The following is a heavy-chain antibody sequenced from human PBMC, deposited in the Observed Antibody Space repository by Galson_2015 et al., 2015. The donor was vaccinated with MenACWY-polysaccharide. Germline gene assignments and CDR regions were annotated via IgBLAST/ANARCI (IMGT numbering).Heavy chain of an antibody. D-gene: IGHD6-13*01. Sequence: SLRLSCAASGFTFSSYEMNWVRQAPGKGLEWVSYISSSGSTIYYADSVKGRFTISRDNAKNSLYLQMNSLRAEDTAVYYCARVGRSSRVWGNFDYWGQGTLVTVSS. J-gene: IGHJ4*02. CDR2: ISSSGSTI. CDR3: ARVGRSSRVWGNFDY. CDR1: GFTFSSYE. V-gene: IGHV3-48*03.